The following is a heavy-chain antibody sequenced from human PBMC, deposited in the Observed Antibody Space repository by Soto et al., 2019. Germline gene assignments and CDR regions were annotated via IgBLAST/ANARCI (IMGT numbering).Heavy chain of an antibody. V-gene: IGHV3-13*04. J-gene: IGHJ5*02. Sequence: GGSLRLSCAASGFTFSSYDMHWVRQATGKGLEWVSAIGTAGDTYYPGSVKGRFTISRENAKNSLYLQMNSLRAGDTAVYYCAKDRPYYDILTVGWFDPWGQGTLVTVSS. CDR1: GFTFSSYD. CDR3: AKDRPYYDILTVGWFDP. CDR2: IGTAGDT. D-gene: IGHD3-9*01.